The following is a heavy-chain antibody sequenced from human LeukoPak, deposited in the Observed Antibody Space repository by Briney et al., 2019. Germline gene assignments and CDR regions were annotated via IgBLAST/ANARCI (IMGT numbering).Heavy chain of an antibody. V-gene: IGHV1-24*01. D-gene: IGHD3-22*01. Sequence: ASVKVSCKVSGYTLTELSMHWVRQAPGKGLEWMGGFDPEDGETIYAQKFQGRVTMTEDTSTDTAYMELGSLRSEDTAVYYCATDDSSGYFESRGTGIFDIWGQETMVTVSS. J-gene: IGHJ3*02. CDR3: ATDDSSGYFESRGTGIFDI. CDR2: FDPEDGET. CDR1: GYTLTELS.